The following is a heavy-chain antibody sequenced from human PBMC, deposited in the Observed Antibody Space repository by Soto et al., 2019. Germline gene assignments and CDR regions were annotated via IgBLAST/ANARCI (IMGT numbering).Heavy chain of an antibody. Sequence: ASVKVSCKASGYTFTSYDINWVRQATGQGLEWMGWMNPNSGNTGYAQKFQGRVTMTRNTSISTAYMELSSLRSEDTAVYYCAREGIAAAGTLFYFDYWGQGTLVTVS. D-gene: IGHD6-13*01. J-gene: IGHJ4*02. CDR1: GYTFTSYD. V-gene: IGHV1-8*01. CDR3: AREGIAAAGTLFYFDY. CDR2: MNPNSGNT.